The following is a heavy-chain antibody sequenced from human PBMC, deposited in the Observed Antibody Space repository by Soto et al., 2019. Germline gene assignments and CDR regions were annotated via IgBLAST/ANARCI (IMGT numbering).Heavy chain of an antibody. CDR2: IIPIFGTA. J-gene: IGHJ4*02. D-gene: IGHD5-12*01. CDR1: GGTFSSYA. V-gene: IGHV1-69*13. Sequence: ASVKVSCKASGGTFSSYAISWVRQAPGQGLEWMGGIIPIFGTANYAQKFQGRVTITADESTSTAYMELSSLRSEDTAVYYCARDRPDDYDHFDYWGQGTLVTVSS. CDR3: ARDRPDDYDHFDY.